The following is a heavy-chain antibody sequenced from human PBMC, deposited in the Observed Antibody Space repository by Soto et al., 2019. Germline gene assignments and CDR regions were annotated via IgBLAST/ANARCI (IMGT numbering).Heavy chain of an antibody. D-gene: IGHD3-10*01. CDR2: ISGSGGVK. Sequence: GGSLRLSCAASGFTFKIYAINWVRQAPGRGLEWVSGISGSGGVKYYGDSVEGRFAISRDNSKNTLYLQMNSLRAEDTAIYYCAKDRGPRPDAFDIWGQGTLVTVSS. CDR3: AKDRGPRPDAFDI. J-gene: IGHJ3*02. CDR1: GFTFKIYA. V-gene: IGHV3-23*01.